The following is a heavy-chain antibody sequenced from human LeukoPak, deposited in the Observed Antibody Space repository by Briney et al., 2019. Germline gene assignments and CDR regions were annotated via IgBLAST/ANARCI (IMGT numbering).Heavy chain of an antibody. Sequence: GSLRLSCAASGFTFSDYYMSWVRQPPGQGLEWSGGIYYSGSTNYNPSLKSPVTISVDTSKNQFSLKLSSVTAADTAVYYCARLATVRTRSNGYYFDYWGQGTLVTVSS. D-gene: IGHD4/OR15-4a*01. V-gene: IGHV4-59*01. CDR3: ARLATVRTRSNGYYFDY. CDR2: IYYSGST. CDR1: GFTFSDYY. J-gene: IGHJ4*02.